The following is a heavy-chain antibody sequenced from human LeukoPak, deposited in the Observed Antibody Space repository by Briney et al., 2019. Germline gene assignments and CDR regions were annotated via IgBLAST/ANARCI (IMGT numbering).Heavy chain of an antibody. CDR1: GASIDSYY. V-gene: IGHV4-59*01. CDR2: IYYSGTT. CDR3: ARAGGTAMGTMQKDAFDI. J-gene: IGHJ3*02. D-gene: IGHD5-18*01. Sequence: PSETLSLTCTISGASIDSYYWSWIRQPPGKGLEWIGYIYYSGTTNYNPSLKSRVTISVDTSKNHFSLKLSSVTAADTAVYYCARAGGTAMGTMQKDAFDIWGQGTMVTVSS.